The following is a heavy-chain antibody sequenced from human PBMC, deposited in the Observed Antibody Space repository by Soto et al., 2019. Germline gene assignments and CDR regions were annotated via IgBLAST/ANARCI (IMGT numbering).Heavy chain of an antibody. J-gene: IGHJ4*02. CDR3: SRDYYGPGPD. CDR2: IKEDGGKT. CDR1: GLTLSRYW. D-gene: IGHD3-22*01. Sequence: EVQLVESGGGLVQPGGSLRLSCVASGLTLSRYWISWVRQAPGKGLEWVANIKEDGGKTYYVDSVKGRFTISRDNAKNSVYLQMNSLRVEDTAVYYCSRDYYGPGPDWGQGTLVIVSS. V-gene: IGHV3-7*04.